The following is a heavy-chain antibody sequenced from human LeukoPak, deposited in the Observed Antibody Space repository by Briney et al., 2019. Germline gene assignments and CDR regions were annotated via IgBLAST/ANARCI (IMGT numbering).Heavy chain of an antibody. J-gene: IGHJ4*02. CDR3: ARDHVTIFGVVTFDY. D-gene: IGHD3-3*01. CDR2: ISSSSSYI. CDR1: GFTFSSYS. Sequence: GGSLRLSCAASGFTFSSYSMNWVRQAPGKGLEWVSSISSSSSYIYYGDSAKGRFTISRDNAKNSLYLQMNSLRAEDTAVYFCARDHVTIFGVVTFDYWGQGTLVTVSS. V-gene: IGHV3-21*01.